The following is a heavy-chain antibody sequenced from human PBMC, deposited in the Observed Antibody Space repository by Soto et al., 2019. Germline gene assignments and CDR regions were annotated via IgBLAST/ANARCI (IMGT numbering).Heavy chain of an antibody. CDR2: INACNGNT. CDR1: GYTFTSYG. D-gene: IGHD6-19*01. Sequence: ASVKVSCKASGYTFTSYGISWVRQAPGQGLEWMGWINACNGNTKYSQKFQGRVTITRDTSASTAYMELSSLRSEDTAVYFCARAVAVPADFDYWGQGTLVTVSS. J-gene: IGHJ4*02. V-gene: IGHV1-18*01. CDR3: ARAVAVPADFDY.